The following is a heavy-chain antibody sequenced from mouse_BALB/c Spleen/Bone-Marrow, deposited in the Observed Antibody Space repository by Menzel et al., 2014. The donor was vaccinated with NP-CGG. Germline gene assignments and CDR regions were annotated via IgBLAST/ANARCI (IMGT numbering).Heavy chain of an antibody. CDR1: GFDFSRYW. CDR3: SRLYYYGNFAY. CDR2: INLDSSTI. Sequence: EVHLVESGGGLVQPGGSLKLSCAASGFDFSRYWMSWVRQAPGKGLEWIGEINLDSSTIDYTPSLKDKFIISRDNAKNTLYLQMSKVRSEDTALYYCSRLYYYGNFAYWGQGTLVTVSA. V-gene: IGHV4-1*02. J-gene: IGHJ3*01. D-gene: IGHD1-1*01.